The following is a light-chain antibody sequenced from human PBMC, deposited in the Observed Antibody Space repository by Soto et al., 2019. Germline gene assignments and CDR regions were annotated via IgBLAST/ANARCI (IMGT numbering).Light chain of an antibody. Sequence: TQSPSTLSASVGDRVTTTCRASQSISSWLAWYQQKPGQAPRLLIYGASTRAAGIPDRFSGSGSGTDFTLTISRLEPEDFAVYYCQQYGSSGTFGQGTKVDIK. CDR1: QSISSW. CDR2: GAS. V-gene: IGKV3-20*01. J-gene: IGKJ1*01. CDR3: QQYGSSGT.